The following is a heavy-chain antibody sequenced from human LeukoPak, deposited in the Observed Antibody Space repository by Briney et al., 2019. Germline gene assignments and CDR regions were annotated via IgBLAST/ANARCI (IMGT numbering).Heavy chain of an antibody. Sequence: PGGSLRLSCAASGFTFSSYDMHWVRQAPGKGLEWVAVISYDGSNKYYADSVKGRFTISRDNSKNTLYLQMNSLRAEDTAVYYCAREYSSSWHYYYYYGMDVWGQGTTVTVSS. J-gene: IGHJ6*02. CDR3: AREYSSSWHYYYYYGMDV. V-gene: IGHV3-30*03. D-gene: IGHD6-13*01. CDR1: GFTFSSYD. CDR2: ISYDGSNK.